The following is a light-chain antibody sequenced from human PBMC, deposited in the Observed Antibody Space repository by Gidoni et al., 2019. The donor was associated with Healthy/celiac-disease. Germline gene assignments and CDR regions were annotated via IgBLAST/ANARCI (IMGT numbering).Light chain of an antibody. J-gene: IGKJ1*01. CDR2: DAS. V-gene: IGKV3-11*01. CDR1: QSVSIY. CDR3: QQRSNWWT. Sequence: EILFTQSPATLSLSPGDRATLSCRASQSVSIYLAWYQQKPGQAPRLLIYDASNRATGIQARFSGSGSGTDFTRTISSLEPEDFAVYYCQQRSNWWTFGQGTKVEIK.